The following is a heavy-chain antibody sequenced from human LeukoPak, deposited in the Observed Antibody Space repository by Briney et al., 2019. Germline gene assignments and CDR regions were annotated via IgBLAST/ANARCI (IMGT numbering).Heavy chain of an antibody. J-gene: IGHJ4*02. CDR2: ISGSGGST. Sequence: PGGPLRLSCASSGFTFSSYAMSWVRQAPGKGLEWVSAISGSGGSTYYADSVKGRFTISRDNSKNTLYLQMNSLRAEDTAVYYCANLDSSGSGSDYWGQGTLVTVSS. CDR1: GFTFSSYA. V-gene: IGHV3-23*01. D-gene: IGHD3-22*01. CDR3: ANLDSSGSGSDY.